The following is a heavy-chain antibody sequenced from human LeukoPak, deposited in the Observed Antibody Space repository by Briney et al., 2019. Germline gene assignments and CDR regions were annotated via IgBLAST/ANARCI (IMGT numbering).Heavy chain of an antibody. Sequence: GGSLRLSCAASGFTFSSYAMSWVRQAPGKGLEWVSAISGSGGSTYYADSVKGRFTISRDNSENTPYLQMNSLRAEDTAVYYCAKDFAAHSRYGMDVWGQGTTVTVSS. CDR2: ISGSGGST. CDR3: AKDFAAHSRYGMDV. V-gene: IGHV3-23*01. J-gene: IGHJ6*02. D-gene: IGHD2-15*01. CDR1: GFTFSSYA.